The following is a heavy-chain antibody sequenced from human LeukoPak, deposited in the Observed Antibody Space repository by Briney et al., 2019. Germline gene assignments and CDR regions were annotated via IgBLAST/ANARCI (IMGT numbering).Heavy chain of an antibody. Sequence: SETLPLTCTVSGGSISSSSYYWGWIRQPPGKGLEWIGSIYYSGSTYYNPSLKSRVTISVDTSKNQFSLKLSSVTAADTAVYYCARHRNEYDYGDYQVIDYWGQGTLVTVSS. CDR1: GGSISSSSYY. J-gene: IGHJ4*02. D-gene: IGHD4-17*01. CDR2: IYYSGST. CDR3: ARHRNEYDYGDYQVIDY. V-gene: IGHV4-39*01.